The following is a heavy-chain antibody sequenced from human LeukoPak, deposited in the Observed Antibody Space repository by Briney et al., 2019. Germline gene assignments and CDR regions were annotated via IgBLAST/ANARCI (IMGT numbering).Heavy chain of an antibody. J-gene: IGHJ2*01. D-gene: IGHD3-3*01. CDR2: VYNSGST. CDR3: ARAILTASGSVWYFDL. Sequence: SETLSLTCAVYGGSFSGYYWSWIRQHPGKGLEWIGYVYNSGSTYYSPSLRSRLSMSVDTSNNQFSLNLRSVTAADTAVYYCARAILTASGSVWYFDLWGRGTLVTVSS. CDR1: GGSFSGYY. V-gene: IGHV4-31*11.